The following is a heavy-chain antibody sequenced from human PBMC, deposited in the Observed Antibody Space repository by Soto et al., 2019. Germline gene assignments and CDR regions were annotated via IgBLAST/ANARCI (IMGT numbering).Heavy chain of an antibody. CDR2: MNPNSGNT. D-gene: IGHD3-3*01. J-gene: IGHJ4*02. V-gene: IGHV1-8*01. CDR3: ARVNTIFGVVPIAY. Sequence: ASVKVSCKASGYTFTSYDINWVRQATGQGLEWMGWMNPNSGNTGYAQKFQGRVTMTRNTSISTAYMELSSLRSEDTAVYYCARVNTIFGVVPIAYWGQGTLVPVSS. CDR1: GYTFTSYD.